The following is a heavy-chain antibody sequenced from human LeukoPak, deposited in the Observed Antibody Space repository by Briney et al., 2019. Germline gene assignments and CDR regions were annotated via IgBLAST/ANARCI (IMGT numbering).Heavy chain of an antibody. CDR2: ISGSGDRR. J-gene: IGHJ6*03. CDR1: GFAFSSYA. Sequence: GGSLRLSCAASGFAFSSYAMRWVRQAPGKGLEWVSSISGSGDRRDSADSVKGRFTISRDNSKNTLYPEMYSLRAEDTAVYYCAKDRGHCTNGVCHNYYYMDVWGKGTTVTVSS. V-gene: IGHV3-23*01. D-gene: IGHD2-8*01. CDR3: AKDRGHCTNGVCHNYYYMDV.